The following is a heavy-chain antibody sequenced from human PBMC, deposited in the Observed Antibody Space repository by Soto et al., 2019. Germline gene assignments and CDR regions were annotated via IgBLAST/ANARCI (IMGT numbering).Heavy chain of an antibody. Sequence: GASVKVSCKASGYTFTGYYMHWVRQAPGQGLEWMGWINPNSGGTNYAQKIQGWVTMTRDTSISTAYMELSRLRSDDTAVYYCAREAAPYTMVRGVIEYNWFDPWGQGTLVTVSS. CDR3: AREAAPYTMVRGVIEYNWFDP. CDR1: GYTFTGYY. V-gene: IGHV1-2*04. D-gene: IGHD3-10*01. CDR2: INPNSGGT. J-gene: IGHJ5*02.